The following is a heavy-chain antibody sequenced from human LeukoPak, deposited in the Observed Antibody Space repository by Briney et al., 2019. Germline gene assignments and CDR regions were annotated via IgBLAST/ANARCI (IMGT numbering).Heavy chain of an antibody. CDR3: ARQGIFFGSGPFDS. J-gene: IGHJ4*02. Sequence: SQTLSLTCTVSGGSISSRNYYWGWIRQPPGKGLEWIASIYYSGSTFYNPSLRRRVTISVDTSNNQFSLKLSSVTAADTAVYYCARQGIFFGSGPFDSWGQGTLVTVSS. CDR1: GGSISSRNYY. CDR2: IYYSGST. D-gene: IGHD3-10*01. V-gene: IGHV4-39*07.